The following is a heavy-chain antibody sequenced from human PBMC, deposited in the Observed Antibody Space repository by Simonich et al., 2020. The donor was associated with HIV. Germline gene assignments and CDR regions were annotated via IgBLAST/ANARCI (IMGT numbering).Heavy chain of an antibody. D-gene: IGHD6-19*01. CDR1: GFTFSSFW. Sequence: EYGGGLVQPGGSLRLSCVASGFTFSSFWMHWVRQAPGKGLVWVSRISRDGSNRNFADSVKGRFTISRDNSKNTLYLQMNSLRAEDTAVYYCARFARCRSGWYCVDYWGQGTLVTVSS. CDR3: ARFARCRSGWYCVDY. CDR2: ISRDGSNR. J-gene: IGHJ4*02. V-gene: IGHV3-74*01.